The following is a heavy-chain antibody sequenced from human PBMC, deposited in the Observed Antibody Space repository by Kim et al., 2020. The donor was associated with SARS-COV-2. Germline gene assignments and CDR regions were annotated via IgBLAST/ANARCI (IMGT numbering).Heavy chain of an antibody. V-gene: IGHV3-74*01. CDR3: ARVPYSSSRYVGAYDAF. CDR2: INNDGSNK. Sequence: GGSLRLSCAASGFTFSSYWMHWVRQAPGKGLEWVANINNDGSNKNYADSVKGRFTISRDNAKNTLYLQMNSLRAEDTAVYYCARVPYSSSRYVGAYDAF. CDR1: GFTFSSYW. J-gene: IGHJ3*01. D-gene: IGHD6-13*01.